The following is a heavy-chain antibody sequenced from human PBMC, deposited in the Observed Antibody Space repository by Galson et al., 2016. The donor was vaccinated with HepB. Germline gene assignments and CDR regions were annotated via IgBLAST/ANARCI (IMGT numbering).Heavy chain of an antibody. V-gene: IGHV4-39*07. CDR3: ARDFTGDFYFDF. CDR1: GGPIRTSGKY. Sequence: SETLSLTCSVSGGPIRTSGKYWGWLRQPPGKGLEWIGSLQIGRDTYYNPSLKSRVTISLDAPKNQFSLKVTSVTAAATAVYFCARDFTGDFYFDFWGLGTLVTVSS. D-gene: IGHD2-21*02. CDR2: LQIGRDT. J-gene: IGHJ4*02.